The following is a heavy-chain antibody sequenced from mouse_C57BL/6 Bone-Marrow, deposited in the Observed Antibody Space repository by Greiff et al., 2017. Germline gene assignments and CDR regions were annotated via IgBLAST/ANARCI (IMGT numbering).Heavy chain of an antibody. CDR3: ARGRYYGSSLDY. D-gene: IGHD1-1*01. J-gene: IGHJ2*01. CDR2: FYPGSGSI. V-gene: IGHV1-62-2*01. CDR1: GYTFTEYT. Sequence: QVQLKQSGAELVKPGASVKLSCKASGYTFTEYTIHWVKQRSGQGLEWIGWFYPGSGSIKYNEKFKDKATLTVDKSSSTAYMQLSSLTSEDSAVYYCARGRYYGSSLDYWGQGTTLTVSS.